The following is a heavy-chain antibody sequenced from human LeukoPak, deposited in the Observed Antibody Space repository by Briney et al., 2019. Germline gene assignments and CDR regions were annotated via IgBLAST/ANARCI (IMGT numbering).Heavy chain of an antibody. D-gene: IGHD3-22*01. CDR3: AKDVPDSSGSGSAFDI. CDR2: ISYDGSNK. J-gene: IGHJ3*02. V-gene: IGHV3-30*18. Sequence: PGGSLRLSCAASGFTFSSYWMNWVRQAPGKGLEWVAVISYDGSNKYYADSVKGRFTISRDNSKNTLYLQMNSLRAEDTAVYYCAKDVPDSSGSGSAFDIWGQGTMVPVSS. CDR1: GFTFSSYW.